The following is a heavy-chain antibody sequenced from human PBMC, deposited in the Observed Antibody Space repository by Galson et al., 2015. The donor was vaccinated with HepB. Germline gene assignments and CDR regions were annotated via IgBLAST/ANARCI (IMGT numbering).Heavy chain of an antibody. CDR1: GFSLSTSGVG. J-gene: IGHJ4*02. V-gene: IGHV2-5*02. CDR2: IYWDDDK. CDR3: AHGPGGYYGSGSYWVPDY. Sequence: PALVKPTQTLTLTCTFSGFSLSTSGVGVGWIRQPPGKALEWLALIYWDDDKRYSPSLKSRLTITKDTSKNQVVLTMTNMDPVDTATYYCAHGPGGYYGSGSYWVPDYRGQGTLVTVSS. D-gene: IGHD3-10*01.